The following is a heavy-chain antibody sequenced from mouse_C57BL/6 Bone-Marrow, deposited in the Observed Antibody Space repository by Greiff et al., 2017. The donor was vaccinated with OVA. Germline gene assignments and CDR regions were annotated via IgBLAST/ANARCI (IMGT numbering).Heavy chain of an antibody. Sequence: EVNVVESGGGLVQSGRSLRLSCATSGFTFSGFYMEWVRQAPGKGLEWIAASRNNGNDYTSEYSVTGKGRFIAYRASSKGILYLQMNALRAEYTAIYYCASAADYGGSYCAFAYWGQGTLVTVSA. J-gene: IGHJ3*01. V-gene: IGHV7-1*01. CDR2: SRNNGNDYTS. D-gene: IGHD1-1*01. CDR3: ASAADYGGSYCAFAY. CDR1: GFTFSGFY.